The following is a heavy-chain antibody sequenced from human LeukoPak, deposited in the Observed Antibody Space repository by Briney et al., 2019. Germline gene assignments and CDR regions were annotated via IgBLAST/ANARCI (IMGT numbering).Heavy chain of an antibody. J-gene: IGHJ3*02. D-gene: IGHD6-13*01. V-gene: IGHV4-4*02. CDR1: GGSISNSNW. CDR2: IFHGGST. Sequence: SETLSLTCAVSGGSISNSNWWTWVRQTPGKGPEWIGEIFHGGSTNYNPSLKSRVAISVDKSKNQFSLKLSSVTAADTALYYCARKKAAAGTDAFDIWGQGTMVTVSS. CDR3: ARKKAAAGTDAFDI.